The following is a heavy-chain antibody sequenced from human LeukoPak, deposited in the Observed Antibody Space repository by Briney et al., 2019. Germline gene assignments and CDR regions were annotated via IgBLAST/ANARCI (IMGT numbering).Heavy chain of an antibody. D-gene: IGHD6-13*01. CDR3: ARDVDSRSWFAN. J-gene: IGHJ5*02. CDR1: GYTFTSYG. V-gene: IGHV1-18*01. Sequence: ASMKVSCKTSGYTFTSYGISWVRQAPGQGLEWMGWISAYNGKTNFAQKFQGRVTMTTDTSASTAYMVLRSLRSDDTAVYYCARDVDSRSWFANWGQGTLVTVT. CDR2: ISAYNGKT.